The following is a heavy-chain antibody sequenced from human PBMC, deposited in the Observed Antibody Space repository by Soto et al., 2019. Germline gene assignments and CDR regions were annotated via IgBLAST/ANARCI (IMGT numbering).Heavy chain of an antibody. CDR3: AREVGHYYDSGGYYFDY. V-gene: IGHV3-66*01. Sequence: GGSLRLSCAASGFTVSSNYISWVRQAPGKGLDCVSVIYSGGSTYYADSVNGRFTISRDNSKNTLYLQMNSLRAEDTVVYYCAREVGHYYDSGGYYFDYWGQGTLVTVSS. CDR2: IYSGGST. J-gene: IGHJ4*02. CDR1: GFTVSSNY. D-gene: IGHD3-10*01.